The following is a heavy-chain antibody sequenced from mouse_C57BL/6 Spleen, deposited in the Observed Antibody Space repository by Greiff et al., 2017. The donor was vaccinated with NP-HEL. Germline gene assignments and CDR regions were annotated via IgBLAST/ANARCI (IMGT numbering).Heavy chain of an antibody. J-gene: IGHJ2*01. Sequence: EVKLVESGGGLVKPGGSLKLSCAASGFTFSDYGMHWVRQAPEKGLEWVAYISSGSSTIYYADTVKGRFTISRDNAKNTLFLQMTSLRSEDTAMYYCARAKLGLFDYWGQGTTLTVSS. D-gene: IGHD4-1*01. CDR1: GFTFSDYG. CDR3: ARAKLGLFDY. CDR2: ISSGSSTI. V-gene: IGHV5-17*01.